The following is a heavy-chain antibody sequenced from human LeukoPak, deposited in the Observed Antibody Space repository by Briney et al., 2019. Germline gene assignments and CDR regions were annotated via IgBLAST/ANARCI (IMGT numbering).Heavy chain of an antibody. CDR3: ARSDYYDSSGFHAFDI. CDR1: GYTFTSYY. CDR2: INPSGGST. D-gene: IGHD3-22*01. Sequence: ASVKVSCKASGYTFTSYYMHWVRQAPGQGLEWMGIINPSGGSTSYAQKFQGRVTMTRDMSTSTVYMELSSLRSEDTAVYYCARSDYYDSSGFHAFDIWGQGTMVTVSS. V-gene: IGHV1-46*01. J-gene: IGHJ3*02.